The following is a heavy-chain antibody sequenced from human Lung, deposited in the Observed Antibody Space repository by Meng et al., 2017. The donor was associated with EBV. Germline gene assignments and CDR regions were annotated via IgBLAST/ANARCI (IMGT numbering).Heavy chain of an antibody. CDR1: GGSFNDYF. Sequence: QVQLQQWGAGLLRPSETLSLTCAVSGGSFNDYFWNWIRQRPGKGLEWIGGIIHSGTTNYNPSLKSRVTISVDTSKNQFSLKLSSVTAADTAVYYCARGSSSSWYFGYWGQGTLVTASS. D-gene: IGHD6-13*01. CDR3: ARGSSSSWYFGY. V-gene: IGHV4-34*01. CDR2: IIHSGTT. J-gene: IGHJ4*02.